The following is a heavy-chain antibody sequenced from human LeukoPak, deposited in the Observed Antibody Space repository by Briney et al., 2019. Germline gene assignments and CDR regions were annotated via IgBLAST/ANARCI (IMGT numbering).Heavy chain of an antibody. CDR2: ISGGGGST. V-gene: IGHV3-23*01. J-gene: IGHJ4*02. CDR3: AKGGKWDVTPFDY. CDR1: GFTFTSYS. D-gene: IGHD1-26*01. Sequence: GGSLRLSCAASGFTFTSYSMNWVRQAPGKGLEWVSTISGGGGSTYYADSVEGRFTISRDNSKNTLYLQVNSLRAEDTAVYYCAKGGKWDVTPFDYWGQGTLVTVSS.